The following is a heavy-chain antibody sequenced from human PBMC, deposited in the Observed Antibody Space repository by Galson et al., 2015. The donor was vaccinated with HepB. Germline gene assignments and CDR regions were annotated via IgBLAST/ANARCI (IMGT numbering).Heavy chain of an antibody. CDR1: GFTLSDYY. V-gene: IGHV3-11*06. CDR2: ISTSGSYR. CDR3: ARSYEYWGGNFRPSFDS. J-gene: IGHJ4*02. D-gene: IGHD2-21*02. Sequence: SLRLSCAASGFTLSDYYMSWIRQAPGKGLEWLSYISTSGSYRSYADSLKGRFTISRDNAKNSLFLEMNSLRAEDTAVYYCARSYEYWGGNFRPSFDSWGQGTLVTVSS.